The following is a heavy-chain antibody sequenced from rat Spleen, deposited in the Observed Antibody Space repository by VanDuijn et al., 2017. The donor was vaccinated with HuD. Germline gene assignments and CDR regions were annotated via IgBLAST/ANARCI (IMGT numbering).Heavy chain of an antibody. CDR3: AGRNYGVMDA. D-gene: IGHD1-11*01. V-gene: IGHV2S12*01. CDR2: ISSGGNT. Sequence: QVQVKESGPGLVQPSQTLSLTCTVSGFSLTSNGVSWVRQTPGKGLEWIAAISSGGNTDYNSALKSRLSISRDTSKNQVFLKMNSLQSEDTTTYYCAGRNYGVMDAWGQGASVTVSS. CDR1: GFSLTSNG. J-gene: IGHJ4*01.